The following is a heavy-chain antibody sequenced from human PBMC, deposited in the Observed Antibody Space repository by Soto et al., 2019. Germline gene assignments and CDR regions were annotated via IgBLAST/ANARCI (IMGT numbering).Heavy chain of an antibody. CDR1: GYSFTNYW. Sequence: GESLKISCKGSGYSFTNYWIAWVRQMPGRGLEWMGIIYPGDSDTRYSPSFEGQIIISADKSNSSAYLQWSSLKASDTAMFYCARLTASSPYYYYGMDVWGQGTTVTVS. V-gene: IGHV5-51*01. D-gene: IGHD2-21*02. J-gene: IGHJ6*02. CDR3: ARLTASSPYYYYGMDV. CDR2: IYPGDSDT.